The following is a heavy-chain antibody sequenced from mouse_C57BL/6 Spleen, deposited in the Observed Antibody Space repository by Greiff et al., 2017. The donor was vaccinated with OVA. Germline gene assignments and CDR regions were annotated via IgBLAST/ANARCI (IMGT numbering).Heavy chain of an antibody. CDR1: GFTFSSYT. J-gene: IGHJ1*03. Sequence: VESGGGLVKPGGSLKLSCAASGFTFSSYTMSWVRQTPEKRLEWVATISGGGGNTYYPDSVKGRFTISRDNAKNTLYLQMSSLRSEDTALYYCARQGSNYGFYWYFDVWGTGTTVTVSS. V-gene: IGHV5-9*01. CDR2: ISGGGGNT. D-gene: IGHD2-5*01. CDR3: ARQGSNYGFYWYFDV.